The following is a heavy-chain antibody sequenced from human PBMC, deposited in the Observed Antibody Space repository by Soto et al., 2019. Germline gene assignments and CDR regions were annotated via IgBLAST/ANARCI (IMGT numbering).Heavy chain of an antibody. CDR2: IYYSGST. Sequence: SETLSLTCTVSGGSISSYYWSWIRQPPGKGLEWIGYIYYSGSTNYNPSLKSRVTISVDTSKNQFSLKLSSVTAADTAVYYCARERAAAEFDYCGQGTLVPVSS. J-gene: IGHJ4*02. D-gene: IGHD6-13*01. CDR3: ARERAAAEFDY. CDR1: GGSISSYY. V-gene: IGHV4-59*01.